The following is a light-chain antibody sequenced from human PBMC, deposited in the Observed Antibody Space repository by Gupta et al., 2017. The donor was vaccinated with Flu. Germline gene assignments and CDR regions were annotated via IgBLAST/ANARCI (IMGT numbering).Light chain of an antibody. Sequence: DIVMTQSSPSVTVTTGEPASISCRSTQRLLHSNGKNYLDWYLQRPGQSPQLLIYLPSTRDTGVPNRFGGSGSGTEFALKISRVEDEDVGVYYCMQNLQTPCRFGQGTKLEIK. V-gene: IGKV2-28*01. CDR3: MQNLQTPCR. CDR2: LPS. J-gene: IGKJ2*04. CDR1: QRLLHSNGKNY.